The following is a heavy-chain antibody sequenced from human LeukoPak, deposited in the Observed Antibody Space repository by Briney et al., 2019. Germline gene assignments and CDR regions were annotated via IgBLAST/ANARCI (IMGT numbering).Heavy chain of an antibody. J-gene: IGHJ6*03. CDR3: AKTTVTAYYYYYMDV. Sequence: PSETLSLTCTASGGSISSYYWSWIRQPPGKGLEWIGYIYTSGSTNYNPSLKSRVTISVDTSKNQFSLKLSSVTAADTAVYYCAKTTVTAYYYYYMDVWGKGTTVTVSS. D-gene: IGHD4-11*01. CDR1: GGSISSYY. CDR2: IYTSGST. V-gene: IGHV4-4*09.